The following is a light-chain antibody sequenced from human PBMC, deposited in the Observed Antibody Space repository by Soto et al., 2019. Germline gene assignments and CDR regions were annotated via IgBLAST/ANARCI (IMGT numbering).Light chain of an antibody. CDR1: SSDVGGYNY. V-gene: IGLV2-11*01. Sequence: QSALTQPRSASGSPGQSVTISCTGTSSDVGGYNYVSWYQQHPGKAPKLMIYDVTKRPSGVPDRFSGSKSGNTASLTISGLQAEDEADYYCCSYGGSYPLVLGGGTKLTVL. J-gene: IGLJ3*02. CDR3: CSYGGSYPLV. CDR2: DVT.